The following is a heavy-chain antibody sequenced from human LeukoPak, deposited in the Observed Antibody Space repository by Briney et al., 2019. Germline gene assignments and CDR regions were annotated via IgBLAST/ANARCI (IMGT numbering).Heavy chain of an antibody. CDR2: ISSSGSTI. V-gene: IGHV3-48*03. CDR1: GFTFSSYE. Sequence: GGSLRLSCAASGFTFSSYEMNWVRQAPGKGLEWVSYISSSGSTIYYADSVKGRFTISRDNAKNSLYLQMNSLRAEDTAVYYCARGGSYYYDSSGYYPLDYWGQETLVTVSS. J-gene: IGHJ4*02. CDR3: ARGGSYYYDSSGYYPLDY. D-gene: IGHD3-22*01.